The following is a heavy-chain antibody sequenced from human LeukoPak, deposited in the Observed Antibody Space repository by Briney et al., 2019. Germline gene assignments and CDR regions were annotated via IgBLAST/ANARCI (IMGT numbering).Heavy chain of an antibody. V-gene: IGHV3-23*01. J-gene: IGHJ6*04. D-gene: IGHD4/OR15-4a*01. CDR3: AKPPNYGAYYYGMDV. CDR2: ISYNGGST. CDR1: GFTFTNYA. Sequence: PGGSLRLSCAASGFTFTNYAMSWVRQAPGKGLDWVSAISYNGGSTYYSDSVKGRFTISRDNSKNTVYLQMNSLRAEDTAVYYCAKPPNYGAYYYGMDVWGKGTTVTVSS.